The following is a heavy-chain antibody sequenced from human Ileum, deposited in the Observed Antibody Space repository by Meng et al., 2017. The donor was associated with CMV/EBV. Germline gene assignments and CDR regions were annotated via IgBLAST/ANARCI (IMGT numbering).Heavy chain of an antibody. Sequence: FSSYDINWVRQTTGQGLEWMGWMNPNSGNTGYAQRFQGRVTMTRNTSINTAYMGLTSLTSEDTAVYYCARAEDVWWNAVDRLGCAYWGQGALVTVSS. V-gene: IGHV1-8*02. CDR3: ARAEDVWWNAVDRLGCAY. CDR2: MNPNSGNT. D-gene: IGHD2-21*01. CDR1: FSSYD. J-gene: IGHJ4*02.